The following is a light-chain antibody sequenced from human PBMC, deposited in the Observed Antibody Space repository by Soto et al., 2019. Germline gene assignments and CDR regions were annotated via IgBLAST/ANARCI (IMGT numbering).Light chain of an antibody. CDR2: GAS. CDR3: QQYGSFPWT. CDR1: QSVSSN. V-gene: IGKV3-15*01. Sequence: EIVMTQSPATLSVSPGERATLSCRASQSVSSNLAWYQQKPGQAPRLLIYGASTRATGIPARFSGSGSGTEFTLTISSLQSEDFAVYYCQQYGSFPWTFGQGTKVDFK. J-gene: IGKJ1*01.